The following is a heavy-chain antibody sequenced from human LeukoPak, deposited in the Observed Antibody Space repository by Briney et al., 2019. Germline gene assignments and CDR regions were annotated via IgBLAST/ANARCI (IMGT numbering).Heavy chain of an antibody. CDR3: ASANIAARPDYFDY. CDR1: GFTFSSYG. D-gene: IGHD6-6*01. V-gene: IGHV3-30*02. CDR2: IRYDGSNK. Sequence: PGGSLRLSCAASGFTFSSYGMHWVRQAPGKGLEWVAFIRYDGSNKYYADSVKGRFTISRDNSKNTLYLQMNSLRAEDTAVYYCASANIAARPDYFDYWGQGTLVTVSS. J-gene: IGHJ4*02.